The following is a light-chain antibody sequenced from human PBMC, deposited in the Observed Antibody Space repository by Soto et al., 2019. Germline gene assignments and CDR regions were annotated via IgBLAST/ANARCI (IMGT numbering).Light chain of an antibody. CDR3: ISCASSTTPMI. CDR1: SSDVGVYNY. CDR2: EVS. Sequence: QSVLTQPDSVSGSPGQSITISCTGRSSDVGVYNYVSWYQQHPDKAPKLLIYEVSHRPSGVSDRFSGSKSGNTASLAISGLQAEDEAEYYCISCASSTTPMIFGGVTQLTVL. J-gene: IGLJ2*01. V-gene: IGLV2-14*01.